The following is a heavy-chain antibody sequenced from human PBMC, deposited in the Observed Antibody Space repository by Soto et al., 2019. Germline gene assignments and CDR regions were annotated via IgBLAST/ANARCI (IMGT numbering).Heavy chain of an antibody. J-gene: IGHJ4*02. CDR1: GFSLSSPRMA. V-gene: IGHV2-5*02. CDR2: IYWDDDK. CDR3: AHIVVAGLGYYFDY. D-gene: IGHD6-19*01. Sequence: QITLKESGPTLVKPTQTLTLTCTFSGFSLSSPRMAVGWIRQPPGKALEWLALIYWDDDKRYSPFLNSRLTITKDTSKNQVVLTMSNMDPVDTVRYYCAHIVVAGLGYYFDYWGQGTLVTVSS.